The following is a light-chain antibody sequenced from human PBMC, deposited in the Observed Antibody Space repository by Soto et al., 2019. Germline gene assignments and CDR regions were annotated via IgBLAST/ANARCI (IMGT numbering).Light chain of an antibody. Sequence: DVVMTQSPRAPPATLGQPASITCKSSQSLVYSDGNTYLNWCQQRPGQSPRRLIYKVSNRDSGVPDRFSGSGSGSDFTLKISRVEAEDVGVYYCMQGTQWTFGQGTKVEIK. J-gene: IGKJ1*01. CDR3: MQGTQWT. CDR2: KVS. V-gene: IGKV2-30*01. CDR1: QSLVYSDGNTY.